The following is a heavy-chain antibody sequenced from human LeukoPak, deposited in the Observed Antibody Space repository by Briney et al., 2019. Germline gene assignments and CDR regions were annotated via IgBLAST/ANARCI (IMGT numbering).Heavy chain of an antibody. CDR2: IFYSGST. CDR3: ARTNPSFDY. CDR1: GVSVSSYY. V-gene: IGHV4-59*08. J-gene: IGHJ4*02. Sequence: PSGTLSLTCTVSGVSVSSYYLSWIRQPPGKGLEWIGVIFYSGSTNYNPSLKSRVTISVDTSKNQVSLKLRSVTAADTAVYYCARTNPSFDYWGQGTLVTVSS.